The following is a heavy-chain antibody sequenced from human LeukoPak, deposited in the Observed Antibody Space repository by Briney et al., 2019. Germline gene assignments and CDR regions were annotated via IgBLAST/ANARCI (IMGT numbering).Heavy chain of an antibody. CDR2: INPNSGGT. D-gene: IGHD2-2*01. CDR3: ARGEVTIVVVPAAIH. J-gene: IGHJ4*02. CDR1: GYTFTGYY. Sequence: ASVKVSCKASGYTFTGYYMHWVRQAPGQGLEWMGWINPNSGGTNYAQKFQGRVTMTRDTSISTAYMELSRLRSDDTAVYYCARGEVTIVVVPAAIHWGQGTLVTASS. V-gene: IGHV1-2*02.